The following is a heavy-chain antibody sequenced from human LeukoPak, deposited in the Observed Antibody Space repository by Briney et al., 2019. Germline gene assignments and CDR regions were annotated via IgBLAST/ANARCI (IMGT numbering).Heavy chain of an antibody. D-gene: IGHD4-17*01. Sequence: ASVKVSCKASGYTFTSYGISWVRQAPGQGLEWMGWISGYSGKTNYAQKLQGRVTMTTDTSTSTAYMELRSLRSDDTAVYYCARDSLHNYGEPFDYWGQGTLVTVSS. J-gene: IGHJ4*02. V-gene: IGHV1-18*01. CDR3: ARDSLHNYGEPFDY. CDR1: GYTFTSYG. CDR2: ISGYSGKT.